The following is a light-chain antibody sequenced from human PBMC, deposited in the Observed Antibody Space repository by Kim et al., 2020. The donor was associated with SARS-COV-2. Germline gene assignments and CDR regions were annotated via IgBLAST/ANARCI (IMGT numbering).Light chain of an antibody. CDR2: DAS. CDR3: QQRLHWPLT. V-gene: IGKV3-11*01. J-gene: IGKJ4*01. CDR1: QSVSSY. Sequence: ESVLTQSPATLSLSPGERATLSCRASQSVSSYLAWYQQKPGQAPRLLIYDASNRATGIPARFSGSGSGTDFTLTISSLEPEDFAVYYCQQRLHWPLTFGGGTKVDLK.